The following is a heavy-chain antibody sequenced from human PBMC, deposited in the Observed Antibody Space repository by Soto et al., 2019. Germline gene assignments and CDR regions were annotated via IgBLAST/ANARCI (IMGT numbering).Heavy chain of an antibody. V-gene: IGHV1-2*04. CDR1: GYTFTAYY. D-gene: IGHD5-12*01. CDR3: ARGERSCYDVDY. J-gene: IGHJ4*02. Sequence: QVQLVQSGAEVKKPGASVKVSCKASGYTFTAYYIHWVRQAPGQGLEWMGRINPNSGDANHAQKFHGWVTMTRDTSISTAYMELSRLKSDDTAVYYCARGERSCYDVDYWGQGTLVTVSS. CDR2: INPNSGDA.